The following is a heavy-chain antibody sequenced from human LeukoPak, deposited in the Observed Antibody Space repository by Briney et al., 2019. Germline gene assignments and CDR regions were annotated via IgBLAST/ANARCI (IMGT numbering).Heavy chain of an antibody. D-gene: IGHD2-2*01. J-gene: IGHJ5*02. CDR2: IRSKAYGGTT. Sequence: PGGSLRLSCTASGFTFGDYAMSWVRQAPGKGLERVGFIRSKAYGGTTEYAASVKGRFTISRDDSKSIAYLQMNSLKTEDTAVYYCTRLVVPAAPVGGWFDPWGQGTLVTVSS. V-gene: IGHV3-49*04. CDR1: GFTFGDYA. CDR3: TRLVVPAAPVGGWFDP.